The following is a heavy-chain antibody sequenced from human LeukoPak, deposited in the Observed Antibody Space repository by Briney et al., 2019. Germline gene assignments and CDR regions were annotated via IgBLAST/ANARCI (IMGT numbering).Heavy chain of an antibody. V-gene: IGHV3-11*06. J-gene: IGHJ4*02. D-gene: IGHD3-10*01. Sequence: GGSLRLSCEASGFTFSDYYMSWIRQAPGKGLEWVSYISSSSSYTNYADSVKGRFTISRDNAKNSLYLQMNSLRAEDTAVYYCARASVEYGSGSLDYWGQGTLVTVSS. CDR1: GFTFSDYY. CDR3: ARASVEYGSGSLDY. CDR2: ISSSSSYT.